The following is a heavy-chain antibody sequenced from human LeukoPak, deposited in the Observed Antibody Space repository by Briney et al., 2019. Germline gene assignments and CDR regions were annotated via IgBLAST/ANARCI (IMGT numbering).Heavy chain of an antibody. D-gene: IGHD3-16*01. CDR1: GYTFTSYY. CDR2: INPSGGST. CDR3: ARVISYYDLRGAFDI. Sequence: ASVKVSCKASGYTFTSYYMHWVRQPPGQGLEWMGIINPSGGSTSYAQKFQGRVTMTRDTSTSTVYMELSSLRSEDTAVYYWARVISYYDLRGAFDIWGQGTMVTVSS. J-gene: IGHJ3*02. V-gene: IGHV1-46*01.